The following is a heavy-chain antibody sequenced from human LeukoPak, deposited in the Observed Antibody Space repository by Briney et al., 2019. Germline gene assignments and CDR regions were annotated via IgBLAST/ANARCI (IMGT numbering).Heavy chain of an antibody. Sequence: SESLSLTCAVYGGSFSGYYWSWIRQPPGKGLAWIGEINHSGSTNYNPSLKSRVTISVDTSKNQFSLKLSSVTAADTAVYYCARGGIDGMDVWGQGTTVTVSS. J-gene: IGHJ6*02. CDR1: GGSFSGYY. CDR2: INHSGST. D-gene: IGHD1-14*01. V-gene: IGHV4-34*01. CDR3: ARGGIDGMDV.